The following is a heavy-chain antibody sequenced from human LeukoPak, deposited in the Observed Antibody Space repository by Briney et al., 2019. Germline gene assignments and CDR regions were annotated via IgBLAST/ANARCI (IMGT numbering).Heavy chain of an antibody. CDR3: AKGSRHSSSSGRGMHFDS. D-gene: IGHD6-6*01. CDR2: IYSSGTRT. CDR1: GFTFSTFA. Sequence: AGGSLRLSCAASGFTFSTFALSWVRQAPGKGLEWVSEIYSSGTRTYYADSVQGRSTISRDNSKNTLYLQINLLRAEDTAVYYCAKGSRHSSSSGRGMHFDSWGQGTLVTVSS. V-gene: IGHV3-23*05. J-gene: IGHJ4*02.